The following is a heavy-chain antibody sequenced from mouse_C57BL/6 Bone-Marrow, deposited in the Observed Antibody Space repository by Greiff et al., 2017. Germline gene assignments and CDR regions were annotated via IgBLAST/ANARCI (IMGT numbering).Heavy chain of an antibody. V-gene: IGHV1-19*01. CDR1: GYTFTDYY. J-gene: IGHJ1*03. CDR3: ARSLAYSPPYFDV. Sequence: EVQLQQSGPVLVKPGASVKMSCKASGYTFTDYYMNWVKQSHGKSLEWIGVINPYNGGTSYNQKFKGKATLTVDKSSSTAYMELNSLTSEDSAVYYCARSLAYSPPYFDVWGTGTTVTVSS. CDR2: INPYNGGT. D-gene: IGHD2-12*01.